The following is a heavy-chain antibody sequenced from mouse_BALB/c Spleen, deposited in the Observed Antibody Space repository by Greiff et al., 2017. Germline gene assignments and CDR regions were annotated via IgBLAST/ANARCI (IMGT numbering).Heavy chain of an antibody. V-gene: IGHV1-14*01. CDR2: INPYNDGT. CDR1: GYTFTSYV. J-gene: IGHJ3*01. Sequence: EVQVVESGPELVKPGASVKMSCKASGYTFTSYVMHWVKQKPGQGLEWIGYINPYNDGTKYNQKFKGKATLTADKSSSTAYMELRSLTSEDSAVYYCTREGDYDEAWFAYWGQGTLVTVSA. D-gene: IGHD2-4*01. CDR3: TREGDYDEAWFAY.